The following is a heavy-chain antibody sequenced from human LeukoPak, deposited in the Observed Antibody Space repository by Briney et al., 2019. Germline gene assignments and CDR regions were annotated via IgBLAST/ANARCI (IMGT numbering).Heavy chain of an antibody. J-gene: IGHJ2*01. CDR1: GFTFSSYG. CDR3: AKGYYDCSGYWYFDL. Sequence: GGSLRLSCAASGFTFSSYGMHWVRQAPGKGLEWVAVISYDGSNKYYADSVKGRFTISRDNSKNTLYLQMNSLRAEDTAVYYCAKGYYDCSGYWYFDLWGRGTLVTVSS. V-gene: IGHV3-30*18. D-gene: IGHD3-22*01. CDR2: ISYDGSNK.